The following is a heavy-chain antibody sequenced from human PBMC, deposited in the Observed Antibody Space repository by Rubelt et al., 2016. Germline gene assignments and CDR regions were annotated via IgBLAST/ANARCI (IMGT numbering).Heavy chain of an antibody. V-gene: IGHV4-39*01. J-gene: IGHJ6*02. CDR1: GGSISSSSYY. CDR2: IYYSGST. Sequence: QLQLQESGPGLVKPSETLSLTCIVSGGSISSSSYYWGWIRQPPGKGLEWFGGIYYSGSTYYNPSLKGRVTISVDTSKNQFSLKLSSVTAADTAVYYCASSPGYYYGMDVWGQGTTVTVSS. CDR3: ASSPGYYYGMDV.